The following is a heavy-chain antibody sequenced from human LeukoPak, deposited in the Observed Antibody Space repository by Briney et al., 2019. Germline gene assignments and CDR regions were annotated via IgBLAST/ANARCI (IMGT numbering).Heavy chain of an antibody. J-gene: IGHJ4*02. Sequence: PGGSLRLSCAASGFSFSSYAMSWVRQAPVRGLEWVSSMKGGGGDTFYADFVKGRFTLSRDDSRNTVYLQLNSLRVEDPAVYYFARAVWFSNADAVSGGRGTLVPVS. D-gene: IGHD3-16*01. CDR3: ARAVWFSNADAVS. CDR2: MKGGGGDT. V-gene: IGHV3-23*01. CDR1: GFSFSSYA.